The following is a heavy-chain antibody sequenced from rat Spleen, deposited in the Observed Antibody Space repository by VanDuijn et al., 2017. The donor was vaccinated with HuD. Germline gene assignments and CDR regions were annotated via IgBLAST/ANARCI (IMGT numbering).Heavy chain of an antibody. CDR1: GFTFSDYG. Sequence: EVQLVGSGGGLVQPGTSLKLTCTASGFTFSDYGMHWVRQAPTKGLEWVASITPGGDTTYYPDSVKGRFTISRDNAKSTLYLQMDSLRSEDTASYYCARHGIYNNYGWFAYWGQGTLVTVSS. CDR3: ARHGIYNNYGWFAY. J-gene: IGHJ3*01. D-gene: IGHD1-10*01. CDR2: ITPGGDTT. V-gene: IGHV5-19*01.